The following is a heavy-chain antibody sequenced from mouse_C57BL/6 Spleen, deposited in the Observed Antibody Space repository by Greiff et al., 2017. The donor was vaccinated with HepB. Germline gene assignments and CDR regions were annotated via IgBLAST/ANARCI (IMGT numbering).Heavy chain of an antibody. J-gene: IGHJ2*01. CDR3: ARTATVVAGDY. V-gene: IGHV1-50*01. CDR1: GYTFTSYW. Sequence: QVQLQQPGAELVKPGASVKLSCKASGYTFTSYWMQWVKQRPGQGLEWIGEIDPSDSYTNYNQKFKGKATLTVDTSSSTAYMQLSSLTSEDSAVYCCARTATVVAGDYWGQGTTLTVSS. D-gene: IGHD1-1*01. CDR2: IDPSDSYT.